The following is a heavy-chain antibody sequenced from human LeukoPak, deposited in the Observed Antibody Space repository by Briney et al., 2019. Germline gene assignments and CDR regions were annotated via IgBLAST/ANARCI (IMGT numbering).Heavy chain of an antibody. D-gene: IGHD6-6*01. CDR3: ARDLGSYPQI. J-gene: IGHJ3*02. V-gene: IGHV4-59*12. CDR1: GGSISSYY. Sequence: SETLSLTCTVSGGSISSYYWSWIRQPPGKGLEWIGYIYYSGSTNYKSSLKSRVTISVDTSKNQFSLKLNSVTAADTAVYYCARDLGSYPQIWGQGTMVTVSS. CDR2: IYYSGST.